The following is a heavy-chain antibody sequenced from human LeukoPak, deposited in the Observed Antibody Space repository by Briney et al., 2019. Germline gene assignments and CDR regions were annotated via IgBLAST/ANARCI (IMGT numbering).Heavy chain of an antibody. CDR1: GYTFTSYY. V-gene: IGHV1-46*01. CDR2: INPSGGST. J-gene: IGHJ6*04. CDR3: ARAGPHFKPWDV. Sequence: ASVKVSCKASGYTFTSYYMHWVRQAPGQGLEWMGIINPSGGSTSYAQKFQGRDTMTRDTSISTAYMELSRLRSDDTAVYYCARAGPHFKPWDVWGKGTTVTISS. D-gene: IGHD3-3*02.